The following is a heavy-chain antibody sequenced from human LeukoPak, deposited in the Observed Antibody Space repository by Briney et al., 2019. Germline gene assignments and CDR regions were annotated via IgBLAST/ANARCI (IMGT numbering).Heavy chain of an antibody. CDR2: ISYEGSNK. D-gene: IGHD5-12*01. J-gene: IGHJ4*02. CDR1: GFTFSSYG. Sequence: GRSLRLSCAASGFTFSSYGMHWVRQAPGKGPEWVAVISYEGSNKYYADSVKGRFTISRDNSKNTLYLQINILRAEDTAVYYRAKGERRGYSGYYDYWGRGALVTVSS. CDR3: AKGERRGYSGYYDY. V-gene: IGHV3-30*18.